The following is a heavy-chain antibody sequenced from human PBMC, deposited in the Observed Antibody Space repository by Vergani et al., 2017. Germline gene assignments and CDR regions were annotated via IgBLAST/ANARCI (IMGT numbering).Heavy chain of an antibody. D-gene: IGHD6-13*01. CDR2: INPNSGGT. J-gene: IGHJ4*02. Sequence: QVQLVQSGAEVKKPGASVKVSCKASGYTFTGYYMHWVRQAPGQGREWMGWINPNSGGTNYAQKFQGRVTMTRDTSISTAYMELSRLRSDDAAVYYCARLRIAASETFDYWGQGTLVTVSS. V-gene: IGHV1-2*02. CDR3: ARLRIAASETFDY. CDR1: GYTFTGYY.